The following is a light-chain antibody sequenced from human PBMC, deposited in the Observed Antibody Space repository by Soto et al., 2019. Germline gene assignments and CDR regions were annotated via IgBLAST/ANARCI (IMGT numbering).Light chain of an antibody. CDR3: QQFGSSPGFT. J-gene: IGKJ3*01. CDR1: QSINNRY. CDR2: AAS. V-gene: IGKV3-20*01. Sequence: EIVLTQSPGTLSLSPGERATLSCRASQSINNRYLDWYQQKPGQAPRLLIYAASRRATGIPDRFSGSGSGTEFTLTISRLEPEDFAVYYCQQFGSSPGFTFGPGTKVDIK.